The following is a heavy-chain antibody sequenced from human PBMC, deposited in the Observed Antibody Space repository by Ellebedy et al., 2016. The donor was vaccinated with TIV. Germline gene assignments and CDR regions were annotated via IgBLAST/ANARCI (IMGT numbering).Heavy chain of an antibody. CDR2: ITGTGGNT. Sequence: GESLKISCAASGFTFSNYAMSWVRQAPGKGLEGVSSITGTGGNTYYADSVKGRFTISRDNSRNTLYLQMNSLRADDTAVYYCAKFLEYYDILTGYRSYFDYWGQGTLVTVSS. D-gene: IGHD3-9*01. CDR3: AKFLEYYDILTGYRSYFDY. J-gene: IGHJ4*02. CDR1: GFTFSNYA. V-gene: IGHV3-23*01.